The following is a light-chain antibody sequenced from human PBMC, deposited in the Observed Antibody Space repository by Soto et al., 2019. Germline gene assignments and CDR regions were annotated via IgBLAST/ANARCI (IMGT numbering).Light chain of an antibody. J-gene: IGKJ3*01. CDR2: AAS. V-gene: IGKV1-39*01. CDR3: QQSYSTPLT. Sequence: DIQMTQSPSSLSASVGDRVTITCRASQSISSYLNWYQQKPGKAPKLLIYAASSLQSGVPSRFSGSGSWTDFTLTISSLQPEDFATYYCQQSYSTPLTFVPGTKVDIK. CDR1: QSISSY.